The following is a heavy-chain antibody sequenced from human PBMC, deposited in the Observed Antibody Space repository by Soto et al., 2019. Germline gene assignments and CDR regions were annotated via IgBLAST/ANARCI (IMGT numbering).Heavy chain of an antibody. D-gene: IGHD5-12*01. CDR2: ISSSSSYI. V-gene: IGHV3-21*01. J-gene: IGHJ6*02. Sequence: GGSLRLSCAASGFTFSSYSMNWVRQAPGKGLEWVSSISSSSSYIYYADSVKGRFTISRDNAKNSLYLQMNSLRAEDTAVYYCAREGFVATIIFYYGMDVWGQGTTVTGS. CDR3: AREGFVATIIFYYGMDV. CDR1: GFTFSSYS.